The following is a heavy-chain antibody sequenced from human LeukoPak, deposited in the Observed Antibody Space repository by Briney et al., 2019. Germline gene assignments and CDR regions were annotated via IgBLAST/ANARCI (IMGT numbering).Heavy chain of an antibody. CDR3: ARAHNDYGGNYQDY. Sequence: PSETLSLTCTVSGGSISSSRYYWAWIRQSPGKGLEWIGSLYYSGSAYYNPSLKSRVTISVDTSKSQFSLRLSSVTAADTAVYYCARAHNDYGGNYQDYWGQGTLVTVSS. CDR2: LYYSGSA. CDR1: GGSISSSRYY. J-gene: IGHJ4*02. V-gene: IGHV4-39*07. D-gene: IGHD4-23*01.